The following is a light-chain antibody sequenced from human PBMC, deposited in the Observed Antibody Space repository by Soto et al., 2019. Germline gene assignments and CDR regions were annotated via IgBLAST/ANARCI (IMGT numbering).Light chain of an antibody. CDR1: SSDVGIYNL. CDR2: EVS. CDR3: CSYAGSSTDVV. Sequence: QSALTQPASVSGSPGQSITISCTGTSSDVGIYNLVSWYQQHPGKAPKLMIYEVSKRPSGVSNRFSGSKSGNTASLTISGLQAEDEADYYCCSYAGSSTDVVFGGGTKVTVL. J-gene: IGLJ2*01. V-gene: IGLV2-23*02.